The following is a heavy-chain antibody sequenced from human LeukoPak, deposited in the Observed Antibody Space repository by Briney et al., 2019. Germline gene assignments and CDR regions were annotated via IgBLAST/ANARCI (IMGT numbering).Heavy chain of an antibody. D-gene: IGHD3-9*01. CDR3: ARGHYDILAGCYDAFDI. J-gene: IGHJ3*02. CDR1: GFTFSSYS. CDR2: ISSSSSYI. Sequence: PGGSLRLSCAASGFTFSSYSMNWVRQAPGKGLEWVSSISSSSSYIYYADSVKGRLTISRDNAKNSLYLQMNSLRAEDTAVYYCARGHYDILAGCYDAFDIWGQGTMVTVSS. V-gene: IGHV3-21*01.